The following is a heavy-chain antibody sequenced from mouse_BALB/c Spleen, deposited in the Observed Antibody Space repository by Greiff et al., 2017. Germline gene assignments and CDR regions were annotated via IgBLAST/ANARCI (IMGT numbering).Heavy chain of an antibody. D-gene: IGHD2-3*01. CDR2: IYPGNSDT. V-gene: IGHV1-5*01. CDR1: GYTFTSYW. CDR3: TREDYDATGFAY. J-gene: IGHJ3*01. Sequence: VQLQQSGTVLARPGASVKMSCKASGYTFTSYWMHWVKQRPGQGLEWIGAIYPGNSDTSYNQKFKGKAKLTAVTSTSTAYMELSSLTNEDSAVYYCTREDYDATGFAYWGQGTLVTVSA.